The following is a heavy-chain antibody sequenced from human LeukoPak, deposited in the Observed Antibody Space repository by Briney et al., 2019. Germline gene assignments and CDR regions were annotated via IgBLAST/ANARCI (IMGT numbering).Heavy chain of an antibody. V-gene: IGHV3-53*01. Sequence: GGSLRLSCAASEFSVSSNYMSWVRQAPGKGLEWVSVIYSGGSTYYADSVKGRFTISRDNSKNTLYLQMNILRAEDTAVYYCAKGTYYMDVWGKGTTVTISS. CDR3: AKGTYYMDV. J-gene: IGHJ6*03. D-gene: IGHD3-10*01. CDR2: IYSGGST. CDR1: EFSVSSNY.